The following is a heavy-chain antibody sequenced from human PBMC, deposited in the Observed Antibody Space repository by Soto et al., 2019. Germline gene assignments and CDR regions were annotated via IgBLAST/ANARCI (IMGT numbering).Heavy chain of an antibody. J-gene: IGHJ4*02. CDR3: AREGYYDSSGQDY. CDR1: GFTFSSYS. D-gene: IGHD3-22*01. Sequence: AGGSLRLSCAASGFTFSSYSMNWVRQAPGKGLEWVSSISSSSSYIYYADSVKGRFTISRDNAKNSLYLQMNSLRAEDTAVYYCAREGYYDSSGQDYWGQGTLVTVSS. CDR2: ISSSSSYI. V-gene: IGHV3-21*01.